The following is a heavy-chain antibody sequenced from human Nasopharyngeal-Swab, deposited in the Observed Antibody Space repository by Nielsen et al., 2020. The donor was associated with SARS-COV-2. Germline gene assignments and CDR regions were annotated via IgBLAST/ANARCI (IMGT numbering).Heavy chain of an antibody. Sequence: GESLKISCAAFGLSVSSNYMSWVRQAPGKGLEWVSIIYPGGSTYYADSVKGRFTISRDSSWNTLYLQMNNLTAEDTAVYYCARVLDGYNGFDYWGQGTLVTVSS. J-gene: IGHJ4*02. CDR3: ARVLDGYNGFDY. V-gene: IGHV3-53*01. CDR2: IYPGGST. D-gene: IGHD5-24*01. CDR1: GLSVSSNY.